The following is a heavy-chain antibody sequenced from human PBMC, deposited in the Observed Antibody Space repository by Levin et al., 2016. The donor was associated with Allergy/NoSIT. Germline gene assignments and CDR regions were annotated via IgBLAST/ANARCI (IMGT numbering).Heavy chain of an antibody. Sequence: SGPTLVKPTQTLTLTCTFSGFSLSTSGMCVSWIRQPPGKALEWLALIDWDDDKYYSTSLKTRLTISKDTSKNQVVLTMTNMDPVDTATYYCARIRMVRQVPAAWGYYYYSMDVWGQGTTVTVSS. V-gene: IGHV2-70*01. CDR3: ARIRMVRQVPAAWGYYYYSMDV. D-gene: IGHD2-2*01. J-gene: IGHJ6*02. CDR1: GFSLSTSGMC. CDR2: IDWDDDK.